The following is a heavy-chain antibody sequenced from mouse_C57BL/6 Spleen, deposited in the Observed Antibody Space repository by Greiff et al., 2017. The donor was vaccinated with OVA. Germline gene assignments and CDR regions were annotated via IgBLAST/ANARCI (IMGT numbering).Heavy chain of an antibody. V-gene: IGHV1-80*01. CDR2: IYPGDGDT. CDR1: GYAFSSYW. Sequence: VQLQQSGAELVKPGASVKISCKASGYAFSSYWMNWVKQRPGKGLEWIGQIYPGDGDTNYNGKFKGKATLTADKSSSTAYMQLSSLTSEDSAVYFCARSGLEDYFDYWGQGTTLTVSS. CDR3: ARSGLEDYFDY. D-gene: IGHD2-2*01. J-gene: IGHJ2*01.